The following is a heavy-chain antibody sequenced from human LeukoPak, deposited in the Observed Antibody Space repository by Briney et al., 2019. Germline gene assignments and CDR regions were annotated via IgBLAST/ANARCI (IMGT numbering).Heavy chain of an antibody. CDR2: IKQDGSEK. V-gene: IGHV3-7*01. CDR3: AGYYYDSSGYYSPNLLFDY. CDR1: GFTFSSYA. Sequence: PGGSLRLSCAASGFTFSSYAMTWVRQAPGKGLEWVANIKQDGSEKYYVDSVKGRFTISRDNAKNSLYLQMNSLRAEDTAVYYCAGYYYDSSGYYSPNLLFDYWGQGTLVTVSS. J-gene: IGHJ4*02. D-gene: IGHD3-22*01.